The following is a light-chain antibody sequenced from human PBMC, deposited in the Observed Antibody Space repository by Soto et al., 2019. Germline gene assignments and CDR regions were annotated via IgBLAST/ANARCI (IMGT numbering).Light chain of an antibody. V-gene: IGLV2-14*03. CDR1: SSDVGGYNY. J-gene: IGLJ1*01. Sequence: LTEPASVSGSPGQAISISSTGTSSDVGGYNYVSWYQHHPGKAPKLMIFDVSNRPSGVSNRFSGSKSGNTASLTISGFQPEDEADYYCSSYTTSNTRQIVFGTGTKATVL. CDR2: DVS. CDR3: SSYTTSNTRQIV.